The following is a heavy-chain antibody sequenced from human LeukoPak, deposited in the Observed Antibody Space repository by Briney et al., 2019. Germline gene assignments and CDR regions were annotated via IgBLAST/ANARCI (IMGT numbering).Heavy chain of an antibody. Sequence: ASVKVSCKASGGTFSSYAISWVRQAPGQGLEWMGGIIPIFGTANYAQKFQGRVTITADESTSTAYMELSSLRSEDTAVYYCARDRHPRDPKGADYDSSGYYYFDYWGQGTLVTVSS. J-gene: IGHJ4*02. D-gene: IGHD3-22*01. CDR3: ARDRHPRDPKGADYDSSGYYYFDY. CDR2: IIPIFGTA. CDR1: GGTFSSYA. V-gene: IGHV1-69*13.